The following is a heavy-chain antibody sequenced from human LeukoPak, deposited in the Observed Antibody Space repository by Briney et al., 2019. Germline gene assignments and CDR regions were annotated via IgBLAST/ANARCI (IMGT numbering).Heavy chain of an antibody. D-gene: IGHD6-19*01. CDR2: IYYSGTT. J-gene: IGHJ2*01. V-gene: IGHV4-59*01. CDR1: GGSINNYY. CDR3: ARDMKWLDNWYFDL. Sequence: PSETLSLTCTVSGGSINNYYWTWIRQPPGKRLEWIGYIYYSGTTSYNPSLESRVTISLDTSKNQFSLKLSSVTAADTAVYYCARDMKWLDNWYFDLWGRGTLVTVSS.